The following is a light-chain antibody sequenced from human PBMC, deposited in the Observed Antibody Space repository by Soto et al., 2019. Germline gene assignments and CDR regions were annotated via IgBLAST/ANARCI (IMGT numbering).Light chain of an antibody. CDR3: QQRSNWPPLT. CDR1: QSISSS. Sequence: EIVMTQSPATLSVSPGERATLSCRASQSISSSLAWYQQKPGQAPRLLIHGASTRATSNPGRFSGSGSGAEFTLTISRLEPEDFAVYYCQQRSNWPPLTFGGGTKVDIK. J-gene: IGKJ4*01. V-gene: IGKV3-15*01. CDR2: GAS.